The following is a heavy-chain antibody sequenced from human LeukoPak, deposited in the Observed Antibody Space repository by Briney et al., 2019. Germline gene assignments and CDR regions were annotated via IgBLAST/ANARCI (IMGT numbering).Heavy chain of an antibody. V-gene: IGHV5-51*01. CDR2: IYPGDSDT. Sequence: GESLKISCKGSGYSFNTYWIGWVRQMPGKGLEWMGIIYPGDSDTRYSPSFQGQVTISADKSISTAYLQWSSLKASDTAMYYCARTPSVLRFLEWSPNYFDYWGQGTLVTVSS. CDR3: ARTPSVLRFLEWSPNYFDY. D-gene: IGHD3-3*01. CDR1: GYSFNTYW. J-gene: IGHJ4*02.